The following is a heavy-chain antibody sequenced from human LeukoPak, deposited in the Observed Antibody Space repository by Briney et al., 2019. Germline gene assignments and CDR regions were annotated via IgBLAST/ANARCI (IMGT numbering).Heavy chain of an antibody. V-gene: IGHV3-33*01. D-gene: IGHD5-18*01. CDR2: IWYDGSNK. CDR3: ARPTIGYSYRYWYFDL. Sequence: GGSLRLSCAASGFTFSSYGMHWVRQAPGKGLEWVAVIWYDGSNKYYADSVKGRFTISRDNSKNTLYLQMNSLRAEDTAVYYCARPTIGYSYRYWYFDLWGRGTLVTVSS. J-gene: IGHJ2*01. CDR1: GFTFSSYG.